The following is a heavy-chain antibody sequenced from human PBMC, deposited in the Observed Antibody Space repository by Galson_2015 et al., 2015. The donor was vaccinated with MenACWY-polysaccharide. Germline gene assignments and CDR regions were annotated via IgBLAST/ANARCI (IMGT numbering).Heavy chain of an antibody. V-gene: IGHV1-2*06. CDR1: GYTFTGYY. Sequence: SLKVSCTASGYTFTGYYMHWVRQAPGQGLEWMGRINPNSGGTNYAQKFKGRVTITSDTSISTAYMELSRRRSDDTAVYYCAREEQLVAGGFVYFDYWGQGTLVTVSS. CDR2: INPNSGGT. D-gene: IGHD6-13*01. CDR3: AREEQLVAGGFVYFDY. J-gene: IGHJ4*01.